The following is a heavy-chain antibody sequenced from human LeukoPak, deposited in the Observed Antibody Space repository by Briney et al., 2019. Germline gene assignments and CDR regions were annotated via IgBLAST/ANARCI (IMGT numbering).Heavy chain of an antibody. CDR2: INHSGST. D-gene: IGHD6-13*01. CDR3: ARDAAAHFDY. CDR1: GGSFSGYY. V-gene: IGHV4-34*01. J-gene: IGHJ4*02. Sequence: SETLSLTCAVYGGSFSGYYWSWIRQPPGKGLEWIGEINHSGSTNYNPSLKSRVTISVDTSKNQFSLKLSSVTAADTAVYYCARDAAAHFDYWGQGILVTVSS.